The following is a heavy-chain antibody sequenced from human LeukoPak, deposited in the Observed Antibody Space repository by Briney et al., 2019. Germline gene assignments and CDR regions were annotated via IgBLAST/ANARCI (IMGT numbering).Heavy chain of an antibody. CDR1: GFPFSAYI. J-gene: IGHJ4*02. Sequence: GGSLRLSRSASGFPFSAYIMHWVRQAPGKGLEYVSAIRGNGGTAYSADSVKGRFTFSRDNSKNTLYLQMSSLRPEDTAVYYCVKDPINMVRAIPRVQGTLVTVSS. D-gene: IGHD3-10*01. V-gene: IGHV3-64D*06. CDR3: VKDPINMVRAIP. CDR2: IRGNGGTA.